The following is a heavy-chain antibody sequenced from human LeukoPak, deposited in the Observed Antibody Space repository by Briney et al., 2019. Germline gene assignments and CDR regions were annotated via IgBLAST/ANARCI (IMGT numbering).Heavy chain of an antibody. D-gene: IGHD3-22*01. J-gene: IGHJ4*02. V-gene: IGHV3-30*02. CDR3: ARESESYDSSGSTLDY. Sequence: GGSLRLSCAASGFTFSSYGMSWVRQTPGKGLEWVAFIRYDGSSKYYADSVKGRFTISRDNSKNTLYLQMNSLRAEDTAVYYCARESESYDSSGSTLDYWGQGTLVTVSS. CDR1: GFTFSSYG. CDR2: IRYDGSSK.